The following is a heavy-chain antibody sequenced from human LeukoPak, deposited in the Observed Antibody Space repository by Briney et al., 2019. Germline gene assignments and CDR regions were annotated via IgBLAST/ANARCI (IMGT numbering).Heavy chain of an antibody. D-gene: IGHD3-10*01. CDR3: ARGSDGSGSYLYYFDY. V-gene: IGHV4-59*08. Sequence: SETLSLTCTVSGGSISSYYWSWIRQPPGKGLEWIGYIYYSGSTNYNPSLKSRVTISVDTSKNQFSLKLSSVTAADTAVYYCARGSDGSGSYLYYFDYWGQGTLVTVSS. CDR1: GGSISSYY. CDR2: IYYSGST. J-gene: IGHJ4*02.